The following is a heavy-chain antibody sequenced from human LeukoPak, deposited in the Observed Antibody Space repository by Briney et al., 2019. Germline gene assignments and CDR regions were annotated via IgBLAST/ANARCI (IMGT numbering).Heavy chain of an antibody. Sequence: SETLSLTCTVSGGSISSTTHYWAWIRQPPGKGLEWIGTMYYSGSTYYNPSLKSRLTTSVDTSKKQFSLKLSSVTAADTAVYYCARQSIAARHFDYWGQGTLVTVSS. J-gene: IGHJ4*02. V-gene: IGHV4-39*01. CDR3: ARQSIAARHFDY. CDR2: MYYSGST. D-gene: IGHD6-6*01. CDR1: GGSISSTTHY.